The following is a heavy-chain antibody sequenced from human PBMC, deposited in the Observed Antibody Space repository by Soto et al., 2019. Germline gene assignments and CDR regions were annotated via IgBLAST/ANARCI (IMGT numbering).Heavy chain of an antibody. CDR3: AKAISGYNAPLDH. CDR1: GFTFSSYA. D-gene: IGHD1-20*01. J-gene: IGHJ4*02. V-gene: IGHV3-23*01. Sequence: EVQMLESGGGLVQPGGSLRLSCAASGFTFSSYAMNWVRQAPGKGLEWVSVISGSGSSTYYADSVKGRFTISRDNSKNTLYVKMNSLRAEDTGVYYCAKAISGYNAPLDHWGQGTRVTVSS. CDR2: ISGSGSST.